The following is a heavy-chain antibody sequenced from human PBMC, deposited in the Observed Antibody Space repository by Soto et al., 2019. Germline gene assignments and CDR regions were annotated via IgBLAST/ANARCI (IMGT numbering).Heavy chain of an antibody. D-gene: IGHD6-19*01. V-gene: IGHV3-73*01. CDR3: TRIAVAGTGGLGY. CDR2: IRSKANSYAT. CDR1: GFTFSGSA. J-gene: IGHJ4*02. Sequence: SLRLSCAASGFTFSGSAMHWVRQASGKGLEWVGRIRSKANSYATAYAASVKGRFTISRDDSKNTAYLQMNSLKTEDTAVYYCTRIAVAGTGGLGYWGQGTLVTVSS.